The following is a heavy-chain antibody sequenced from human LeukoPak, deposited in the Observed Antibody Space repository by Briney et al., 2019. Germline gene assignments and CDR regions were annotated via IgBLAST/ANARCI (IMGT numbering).Heavy chain of an antibody. CDR1: GYTFTNYY. CDR2: INPSGGST. J-gene: IGHJ4*02. V-gene: IGHV1-46*01. CDR3: ARGSYYDSSGYYPHYFDY. D-gene: IGHD3-22*01. Sequence: ASVKVSCKASGYTFTNYYIHWVRQAPGQGLEWMGLINPSGGSTSYGQKFQGRVTMTRDTSTSAVYMDLSSLRSEDTAVYYCARGSYYDSSGYYPHYFDYWGQGTLVTVSS.